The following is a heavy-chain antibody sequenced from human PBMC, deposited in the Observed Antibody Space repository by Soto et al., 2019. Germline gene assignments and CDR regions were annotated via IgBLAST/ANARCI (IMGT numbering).Heavy chain of an antibody. D-gene: IGHD2-2*03. CDR3: ARGGGYCSSPSCSGGWFDP. Sequence: QVQLQESGPGLVKPSQTLSLTCTVSGGSISSGGYYWSWIRQHPGKGLEWIGYIYYSGSTYYNPSLKSRVTISVDTSKNQFSLKLSSVTAADTAVYYCARGGGYCSSPSCSGGWFDPWGQGTLVTVSS. J-gene: IGHJ5*02. V-gene: IGHV4-31*03. CDR2: IYYSGST. CDR1: GGSISSGGYY.